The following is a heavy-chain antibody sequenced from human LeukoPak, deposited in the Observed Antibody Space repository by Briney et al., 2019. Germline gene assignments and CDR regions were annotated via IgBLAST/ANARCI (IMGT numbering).Heavy chain of an antibody. J-gene: IGHJ4*02. V-gene: IGHV3-30*02. D-gene: IGHD6-19*01. CDR1: GFTFSSYG. Sequence: GGSLRLSCAASGFTFSSYGMHWVRQAPGKGLEWVAFIRYDGSNKYYADSVKGRFTISRDNSKNTLYLQMNSLRAEDTAVYYCAXXXSEXAVAGSDFDYWGQGTLVTVSS. CDR3: AXXXSEXAVAGSDFDY. CDR2: IRYDGSNK.